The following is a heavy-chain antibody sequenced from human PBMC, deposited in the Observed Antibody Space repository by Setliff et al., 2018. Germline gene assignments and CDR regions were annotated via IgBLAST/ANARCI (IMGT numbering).Heavy chain of an antibody. D-gene: IGHD6-6*01. CDR2: INPNSGGT. V-gene: IGHV1-2*06. Sequence: ASVKVSCKASGYTFTGYYMHWVRQAPGQGLEWMGRINPNSGGTNYAQKFQGRVTMARDTSISTAYMELSRLRSDDTAVYYCARGEYTSLPSGVYYHMDVWGKGTTVTVSS. CDR3: ARGEYTSLPSGVYYHMDV. CDR1: GYTFTGYY. J-gene: IGHJ6*03.